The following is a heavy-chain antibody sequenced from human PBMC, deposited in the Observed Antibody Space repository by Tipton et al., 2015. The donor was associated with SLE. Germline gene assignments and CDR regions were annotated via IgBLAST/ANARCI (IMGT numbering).Heavy chain of an antibody. CDR3: ARSAQGCGGDCYPEYFRH. D-gene: IGHD2-21*01. CDR1: GGSISSGGYY. Sequence: LRLSCTVSGGSISSGGYYWSWIRQHPGKGLEWIGYIYYSGSTYYNPSLKSRVTISVDTSKNQFSLKLSSVTAADTAVYYCARSAQGCGGDCYPEYFRHWGQGTLVTVSS. V-gene: IGHV4-31*02. CDR2: IYYSGST. J-gene: IGHJ1*01.